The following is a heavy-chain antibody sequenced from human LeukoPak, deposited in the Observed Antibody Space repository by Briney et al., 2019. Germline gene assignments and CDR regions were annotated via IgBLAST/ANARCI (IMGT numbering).Heavy chain of an antibody. CDR1: GYTFIYYY. J-gene: IGHJ1*01. CDR2: INPKSGGT. V-gene: IGHV1-2*02. Sequence: ASVKVSCKASGYTFIYYYVHWLRQAPGQGLEWMGWINPKSGGTNYAQKFQGRVTMIRDTSINVAFMELSRLRFDDTAVYYCARVRRGYSQMECFQHWGQGTLVTVSS. CDR3: ARVRRGYSQMECFQH. D-gene: IGHD5-12*01.